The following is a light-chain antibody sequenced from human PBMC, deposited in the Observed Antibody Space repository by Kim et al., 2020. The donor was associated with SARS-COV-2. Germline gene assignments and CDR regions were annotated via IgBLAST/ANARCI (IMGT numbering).Light chain of an antibody. V-gene: IGLV3-21*01. CDR3: QVWDTDTDHYV. Sequence: PGQTASITCGGNNIGGHSVHWYQQKPGQAPVLVMYYDRDRPSGIPERFSGSKSANTATLTISSVEAGDEADYYCQVWDTDTDHYVFGTGTKVTVL. CDR1: NIGGHS. CDR2: YDR. J-gene: IGLJ1*01.